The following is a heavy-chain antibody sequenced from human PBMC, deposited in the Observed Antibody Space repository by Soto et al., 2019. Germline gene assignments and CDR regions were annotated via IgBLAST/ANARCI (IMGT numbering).Heavy chain of an antibody. D-gene: IGHD6-19*01. CDR2: ISYSGST. J-gene: IGHJ4*02. Sequence: QVQLQESGPGLVKPSQTLSLTCAVSGGSISSRGYFWSWIHQHPGKGLEWMGYISYSGSTYYNPSLKSRITISIDTSKNQFSLRLNSLTAADTAVYYCARSRMVAVAATIYWGQGTLVTVSS. CDR1: GGSISSRGYF. CDR3: ARSRMVAVAATIY. V-gene: IGHV4-31*11.